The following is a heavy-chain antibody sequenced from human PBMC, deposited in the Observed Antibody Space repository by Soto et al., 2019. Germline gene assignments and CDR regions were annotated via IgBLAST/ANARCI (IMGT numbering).Heavy chain of an antibody. D-gene: IGHD2-2*01. Sequence: ASVKVSCKASGYTFTGYYMHWVRQAPGQGLEWMGWINPNSGGTNYAQKFQGWVTMTRDTSISTAYMELSRLRSDDTAVYYCARDLHLTLDCSSTSCYDPGHGMDVWGQGTTVTVSS. CDR3: ARDLHLTLDCSSTSCYDPGHGMDV. V-gene: IGHV1-2*04. CDR1: GYTFTGYY. CDR2: INPNSGGT. J-gene: IGHJ6*02.